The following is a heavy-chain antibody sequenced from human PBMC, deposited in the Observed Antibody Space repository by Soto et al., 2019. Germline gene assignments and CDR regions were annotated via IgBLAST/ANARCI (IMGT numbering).Heavy chain of an antibody. CDR3: ARGEQTIFGVVILGPFDY. J-gene: IGHJ4*02. V-gene: IGHV3-30*03. CDR2: ISYDGSNK. D-gene: IGHD3-3*01. Sequence: GGSLRLSCAASGFTFSSYGMHWVRQAPGKGLEWVAVISYDGSNKYYADSVKGRFTISRDNSKNTLYLQMNSLRAEDTAVYYCARGEQTIFGVVILGPFDYWGQGTLVTVSS. CDR1: GFTFSSYG.